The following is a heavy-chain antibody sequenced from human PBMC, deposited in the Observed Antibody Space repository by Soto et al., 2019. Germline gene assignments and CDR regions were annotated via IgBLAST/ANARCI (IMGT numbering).Heavy chain of an antibody. CDR3: ARGRASGSYYLLDY. Sequence: QVQLVQSGAEVKKPGASVKVSCKASGNTFTSYDINWVRQDTGHGLEWMGWINPNSGNIGYAQKFQGRVTMTRDTAIRTAYMEVSRLRSDDTAVYYCARGRASGSYYLLDYWGQGTLVTVSS. CDR2: INPNSGNI. CDR1: GNTFTSYD. J-gene: IGHJ4*02. V-gene: IGHV1-8*01. D-gene: IGHD3-10*01.